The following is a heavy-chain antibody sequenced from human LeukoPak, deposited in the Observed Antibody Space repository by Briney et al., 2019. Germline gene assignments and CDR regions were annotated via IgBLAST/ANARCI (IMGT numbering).Heavy chain of an antibody. Sequence: PGGSLRLSCAASGFTFSSYAMSWVRQAPEKGLEWVGRIKSKSAGGTTDFAAPVKGRFTISRDDSKNTLYLQMNSLTSEDTAVYYCAQGSGQYYEYWGQGTLVTVSS. CDR1: GFTFSSYA. CDR3: AQGSGQYYEY. D-gene: IGHD3-22*01. V-gene: IGHV3-15*01. CDR2: IKSKSAGGTT. J-gene: IGHJ4*02.